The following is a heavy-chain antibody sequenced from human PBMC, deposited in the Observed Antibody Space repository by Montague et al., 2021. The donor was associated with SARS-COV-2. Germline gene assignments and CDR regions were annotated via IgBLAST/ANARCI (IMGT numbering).Heavy chain of an antibody. CDR3: AKETIAYGMDV. J-gene: IGHJ6*02. V-gene: IGHV3-33*06. Sequence: SLRLSCAASGFTFRSYGMFWVRQAPGKGLELVAVMWNEGSKKYYADSVKGRFTISRDNSKNTLYLHMNSLRAEDTAVYYCAKETIAYGMDVWGQGTTVTVS. CDR1: GFTFRSYG. CDR2: MWNEGSKK. D-gene: IGHD4/OR15-4a*01.